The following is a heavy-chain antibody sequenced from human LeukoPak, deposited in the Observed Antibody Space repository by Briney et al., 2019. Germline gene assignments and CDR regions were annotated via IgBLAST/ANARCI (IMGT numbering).Heavy chain of an antibody. CDR3: ASHENDYYDSSGYYY. J-gene: IGHJ4*02. CDR1: GFTFSSYW. Sequence: PGGSLRLSCAASGFTFSSYWMSWVRQAPGKGLGWGAHIKQDGSEKYYVDSVKGRFTISRDNAKNSLYLQMNSLRAEDTAVYYCASHENDYYDSSGYYYWGQGTLVTVSS. D-gene: IGHD3-22*01. CDR2: IKQDGSEK. V-gene: IGHV3-7*01.